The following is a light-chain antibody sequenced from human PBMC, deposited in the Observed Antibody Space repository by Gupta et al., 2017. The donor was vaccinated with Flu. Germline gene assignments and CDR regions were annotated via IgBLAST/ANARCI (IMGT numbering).Light chain of an antibody. CDR2: GAS. CDR3: RQYKSYPIT. Sequence: GDRVFITCRASQSIDNSLGWYQQKPEKGPKSLIYGASSLQDGVPSRFSGSGSGTDFTLTISGPQPEDFGTYYCRQYKSYPITFGQGTRLEIK. J-gene: IGKJ5*01. V-gene: IGKV1D-16*01. CDR1: QSIDNS.